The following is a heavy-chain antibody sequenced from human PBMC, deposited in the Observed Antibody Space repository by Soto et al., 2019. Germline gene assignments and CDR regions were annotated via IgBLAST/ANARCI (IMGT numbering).Heavy chain of an antibody. CDR2: ISSSSSYI. D-gene: IGHD3-3*01. CDR1: GFTFSSYS. J-gene: IGHJ3*01. V-gene: IGHV3-21*01. Sequence: EVQLVESGGGLVKPGGSLRLSCAASGFTFSSYSMNWVRQAPGKGLEWVSSISSSSSYIYYADSVKGRFTISRDNAKNSLYLQMNSLRAEDTAVYYCARDGRIGVDAFDFWGQGTMVTVSS. CDR3: ARDGRIGVDAFDF.